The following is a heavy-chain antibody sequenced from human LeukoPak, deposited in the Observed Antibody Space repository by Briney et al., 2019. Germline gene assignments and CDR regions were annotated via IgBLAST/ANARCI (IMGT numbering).Heavy chain of an antibody. V-gene: IGHV3-23*01. J-gene: IGHJ4*02. CDR1: GFTFSSYA. CDR3: AKGPTVTRNYYFDY. CDR2: ISGSGGST. D-gene: IGHD4-11*01. Sequence: PGGSLRLSCAASGFTFSSYAMSWVRQAPGKGLEWVSAISGSGGSTYYADSVKGRFTISRDDSKNTLYLQMNSLRAEDTAVYYCAKGPTVTRNYYFDYWGQGTLVTVSS.